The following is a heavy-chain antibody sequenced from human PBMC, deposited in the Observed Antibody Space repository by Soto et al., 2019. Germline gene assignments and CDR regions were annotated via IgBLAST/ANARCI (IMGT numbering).Heavy chain of an antibody. Sequence: QITLMESGPTLVKPTQTLTLTCTFSGFSLKTGGVGVGWIRQPPGKALVWLALIYWDDDKRYSPSLRNSLTMHIDTRSHQVVLTLTNMDPVDTGAYYCAHIESSYGGFARDDAFVVWGQGTMVTVSS. CDR1: GFSLKTGGVG. CDR2: IYWDDDK. V-gene: IGHV2-5*02. CDR3: AHIESSYGGFARDDAFVV. D-gene: IGHD3-10*01. J-gene: IGHJ3*01.